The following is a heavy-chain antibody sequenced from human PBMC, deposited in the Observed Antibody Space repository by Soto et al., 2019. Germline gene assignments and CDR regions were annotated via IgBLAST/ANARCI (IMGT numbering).Heavy chain of an antibody. CDR3: ARIGYCSSTSCYFTDYYYGMDV. V-gene: IGHV3-23*01. CDR1: GFTFSSYA. Sequence: SLRLSCAASGFTFSSYAMSWVRQAPGKGLEWVSAISGSGGSTYFADSVKGRFTISRDNSKNTLYLQMNSLRAEDTAVYYCARIGYCSSTSCYFTDYYYGMDVWGQGTTVTVSS. J-gene: IGHJ6*02. CDR2: ISGSGGST. D-gene: IGHD2-2*01.